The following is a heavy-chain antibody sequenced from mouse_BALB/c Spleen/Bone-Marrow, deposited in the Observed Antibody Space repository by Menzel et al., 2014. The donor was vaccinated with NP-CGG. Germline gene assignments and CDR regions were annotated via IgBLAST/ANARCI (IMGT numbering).Heavy chain of an antibody. J-gene: IGHJ4*01. V-gene: IGHV5-6-3*01. CDR2: INSNGGST. CDR3: ARDGYYVFYAMDY. D-gene: IGHD2-3*01. Sequence: EVQGVESGGGLVQPGGSLKLSCAASGFTFSSYGMSWVRQTPDKRLELVATINSNGGSTYYPDSVKGRFTISRDNAKNTLYLQMSSLKSEDTAMYYCARDGYYVFYAMDYWGQGTSVTVSS. CDR1: GFTFSSYG.